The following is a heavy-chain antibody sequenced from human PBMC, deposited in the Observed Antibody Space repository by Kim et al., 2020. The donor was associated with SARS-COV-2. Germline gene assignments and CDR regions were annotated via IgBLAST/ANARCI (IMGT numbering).Heavy chain of an antibody. Sequence: GGSLRLSCAASGFTFSTYGMSWFRQAAGKGREWVAGITVRGGTTSYADSVKGRFTISRDNSNKTLNLQMKSLRAEDTAVCFCSNPTGGVTDFWVHGTWF. CDR3: SNPTGGVTDFWVHGTWF. J-gene: IGHJ5*01. D-gene: IGHD1-1*01. CDR2: ITVRGGTT. V-gene: IGHV3-23*01. CDR1: GFTFSTYG.